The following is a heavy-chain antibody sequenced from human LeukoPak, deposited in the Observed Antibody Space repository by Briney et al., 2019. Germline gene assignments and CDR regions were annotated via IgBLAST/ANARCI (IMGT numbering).Heavy chain of an antibody. CDR3: ARPQQISKNYYDSSGFDAFDI. CDR2: ISYDGSNK. D-gene: IGHD3-22*01. Sequence: PGRSLRLSCAASGFTFSSYGMHWVRQAPGKGLEWVAVISYDGSNKYYADSVKGRFTISRDNSKNTLYLQMNSLRAEDTAVYYCARPQQISKNYYDSSGFDAFDIWGQGTMVTVSS. V-gene: IGHV3-30*03. J-gene: IGHJ3*02. CDR1: GFTFSSYG.